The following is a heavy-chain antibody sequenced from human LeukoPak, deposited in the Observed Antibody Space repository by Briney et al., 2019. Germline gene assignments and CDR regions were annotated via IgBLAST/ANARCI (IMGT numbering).Heavy chain of an antibody. CDR3: AREYTLYRSGWFLDY. D-gene: IGHD6-19*01. V-gene: IGHV4-39*07. CDR2: IDYGGRT. CDR1: GDSSSNSIYY. Sequence: SETLSLTCTVSGDSSSNSIYYWGWIRQPPGKGLEWVGSIDYGGRTYYNPSLKSRATISLDTSKIQFSLRLNSVTAADTAVYYCAREYTLYRSGWFLDYWGQGTVVTVSS. J-gene: IGHJ4*02.